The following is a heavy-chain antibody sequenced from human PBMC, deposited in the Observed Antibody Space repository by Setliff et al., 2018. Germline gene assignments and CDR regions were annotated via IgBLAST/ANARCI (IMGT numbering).Heavy chain of an antibody. D-gene: IGHD6-13*01. CDR1: GGSISSSSYY. V-gene: IGHV4-39*07. Sequence: SETLSLTCTVSGGSISSSSYYWGWIRQSPGKVLEWIGSVYYSGSTYYNPSLKSRLTISLDTSKNQFSLKLISVTAADTAVYFCARDPAAGLDYWGQGTLVTVSS. J-gene: IGHJ4*02. CDR3: ARDPAAGLDY. CDR2: VYYSGST.